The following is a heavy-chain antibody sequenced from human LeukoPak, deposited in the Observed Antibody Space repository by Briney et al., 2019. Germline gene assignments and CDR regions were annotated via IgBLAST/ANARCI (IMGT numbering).Heavy chain of an antibody. CDR3: TTDDAPRGGWSFDF. V-gene: IGHV3-15*01. J-gene: IGHJ4*02. D-gene: IGHD6-19*01. CDR2: IKSKTDGGTT. Sequence: GGSLRLSCAASGFTFSNAWMSWVRQAPGKGLERVGRIKSKTDGGTTDYAAPVKGRFTISRDDSKNTLYLQINSLKTEDTAVYYCTTDDAPRGGWSFDFWGQGTLVTVSS. CDR1: GFTFSNAW.